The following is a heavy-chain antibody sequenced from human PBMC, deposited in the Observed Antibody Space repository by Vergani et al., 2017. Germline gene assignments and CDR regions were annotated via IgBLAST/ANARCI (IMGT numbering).Heavy chain of an antibody. CDR2: ISSNGGST. V-gene: IGHV3-64D*06. J-gene: IGHJ4*02. D-gene: IGHD2-15*01. CDR3: VKDHGVVFVVPTTYYFYY. Sequence: EVQLVESGGGLVQPGGSLRLSCSASGFTFSSYAMHWVRQAPGKGLEYVSAISSNGGSTYYADSVKGRFTISRENSKNTLYLQMSSLRAEDTAVYYCVKDHGVVFVVPTTYYFYYWGQGTLVTVSS. CDR1: GFTFSSYA.